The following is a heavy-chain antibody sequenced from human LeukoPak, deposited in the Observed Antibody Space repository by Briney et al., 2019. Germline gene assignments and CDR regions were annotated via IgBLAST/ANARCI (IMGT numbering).Heavy chain of an antibody. CDR2: INPNTGGT. D-gene: IGHD6-13*01. CDR3: ASLIAATGTNVY. Sequence: ASVNVSCKASGDTFINYGISWVRQAPGQGLEYMGWINPNTGGTIYAQNFQGRVTMTRDTSFSTAHMELRRLTSDDTAIYYCASLIAATGTNVYWGQGTLVTVSS. V-gene: IGHV1-2*02. CDR1: GDTFINYG. J-gene: IGHJ4*02.